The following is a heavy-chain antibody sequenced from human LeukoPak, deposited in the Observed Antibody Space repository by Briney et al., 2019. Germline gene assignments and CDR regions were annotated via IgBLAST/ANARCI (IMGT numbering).Heavy chain of an antibody. V-gene: IGHV3-21*01. CDR3: ASRVTGTTSDVIWFDP. Sequence: PGGSLRLSCAASGFTFSSYSMNWVRQAPGKGPEWVSSISSSSSYIYYADSVKGRFTISRDNAKNSLYLQMNSLRAEDTAVYYCASRVTGTTSDVIWFDPWGQGTLVTVSS. J-gene: IGHJ5*02. CDR1: GFTFSSYS. D-gene: IGHD1-7*01. CDR2: ISSSSSYI.